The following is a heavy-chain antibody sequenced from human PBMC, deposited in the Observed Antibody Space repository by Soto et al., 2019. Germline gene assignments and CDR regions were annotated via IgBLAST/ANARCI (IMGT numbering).Heavy chain of an antibody. Sequence: SQTLSLPCAISGDRVSSNSAAWNWIRQSPSRGLEWLGRTYYRSKWYNDYAVSVKSRITINPDTSKNQFSLQLNSVTPEDTAVYYCARDKPASNGVVITHRYYYGMDVWGQGTTVTVSS. V-gene: IGHV6-1*01. CDR3: ARDKPASNGVVITHRYYYGMDV. J-gene: IGHJ6*02. CDR1: GDRVSSNSAA. CDR2: TYYRSKWYN. D-gene: IGHD3-3*01.